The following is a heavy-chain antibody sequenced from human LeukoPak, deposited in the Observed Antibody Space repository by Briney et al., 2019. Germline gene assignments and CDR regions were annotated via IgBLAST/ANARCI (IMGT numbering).Heavy chain of an antibody. V-gene: IGHV1-69*13. J-gene: IGHJ4*02. CDR2: IIPIFGTA. CDR3: ARLRGRGYDPSFDY. Sequence: SVKVSCKASGGTFSSYAISWVRQAPGQGLEWMGGIIPIFGTANYAQKFPGRVTITADESTSTAYMELSSLRSEDTAVYYCARLRGRGYDPSFDYWGQGTLVTVSS. CDR1: GGTFSSYA. D-gene: IGHD5-12*01.